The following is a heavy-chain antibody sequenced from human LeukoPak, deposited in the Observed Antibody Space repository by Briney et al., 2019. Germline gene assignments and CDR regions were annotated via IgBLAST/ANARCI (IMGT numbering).Heavy chain of an antibody. CDR2: ISSSGGST. CDR1: GFTFSSYA. Sequence: GGSLRLSCAASGFTFSSYAMSWVRQAPGKGLEWVSAISSSGGSTYYADSVKGRFTISRDNSKNTLYLQMNSLRAEDTAVYYCAKDRIGGVGGTYYWGQGTLVTVSS. CDR3: AKDRIGGVGGTYY. J-gene: IGHJ4*02. V-gene: IGHV3-23*01. D-gene: IGHD3-3*01.